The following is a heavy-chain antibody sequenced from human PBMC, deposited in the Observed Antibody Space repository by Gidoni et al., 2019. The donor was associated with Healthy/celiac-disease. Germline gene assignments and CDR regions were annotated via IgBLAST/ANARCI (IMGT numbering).Heavy chain of an antibody. D-gene: IGHD2-15*01. CDR2: INAGNGNT. Sequence: QVQLVQSGAEVKKPGASVKVSCKASGYTFTSYAMHWVRQAPGQRLEWMGWINAGNGNTKYSQKFQGRVTITRDTSASTAYMELSSLRSEDTAVYYCARDTGLSLVARPPGVLDYWGQGTLVTVSS. J-gene: IGHJ4*02. CDR1: GYTFTSYA. CDR3: ARDTGLSLVARPPGVLDY. V-gene: IGHV1-3*01.